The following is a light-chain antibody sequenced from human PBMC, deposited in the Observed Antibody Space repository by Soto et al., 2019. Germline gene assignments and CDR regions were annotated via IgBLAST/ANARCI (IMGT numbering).Light chain of an antibody. CDR1: QDIGSA. V-gene: IGKV3-15*01. CDR2: DAS. Sequence: EVVLTQSPATLSVSPGDRATLSCRASQDIGSAVAWYHQRSGQAPRLLIFDASIRATGIPDRFSGSGSGTEFTLTISSLQSEDFAVYYCQQYNNWPETFGQGTKVDIK. CDR3: QQYNNWPET. J-gene: IGKJ1*01.